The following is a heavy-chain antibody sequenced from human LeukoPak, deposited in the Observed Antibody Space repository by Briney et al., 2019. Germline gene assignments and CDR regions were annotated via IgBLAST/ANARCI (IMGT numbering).Heavy chain of an antibody. D-gene: IGHD3-3*01. J-gene: IGHJ6*03. CDR2: IYTSGSI. Sequence: SETLSLTCTVSVGSIISYFWSSIRQPAGKGLEWIWRIYTSGSINFMPYLTSRVSMAVDPSKNQFSLTLCTVTAADTAVYYWARVVHEQDFWSGFGGGYYMDVWGKGTTVTVSS. V-gene: IGHV4-4*07. CDR3: ARVVHEQDFWSGFGGGYYMDV. CDR1: VGSIISYF.